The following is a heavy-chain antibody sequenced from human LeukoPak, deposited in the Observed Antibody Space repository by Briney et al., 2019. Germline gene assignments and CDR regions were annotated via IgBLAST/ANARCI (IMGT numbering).Heavy chain of an antibody. CDR3: ARAGENNLDV. V-gene: IGHV1-69*05. CDR1: GGTFSSYA. Sequence: ASVKVSCKASGGTFSSYAISWVRQAPGQGLEWMGGIIPIFGTANYAQKFRGRVTITTDESTSTAYMELSSLRSEDTAVYYCARAGENNLDVWGKGTTVTVSS. CDR2: IIPIFGTA. D-gene: IGHD1/OR15-1a*01. J-gene: IGHJ6*04.